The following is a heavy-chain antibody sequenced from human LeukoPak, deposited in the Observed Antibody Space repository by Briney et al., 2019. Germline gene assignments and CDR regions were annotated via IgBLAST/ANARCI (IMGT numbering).Heavy chain of an antibody. CDR1: GGSISSGGYS. J-gene: IGHJ1*01. V-gene: IGHV4-30-2*01. D-gene: IGHD6-13*01. CDR3: ARVRIAAAGTTEYFQH. Sequence: SETLSLTCAVSGGSISSGGYSWSRIRQPPGKGLEWIGYIYHSGSTYYNPSLKSRVTISVDRSKNQFSLKLSSVTAADTAVYYCARVRIAAAGTTEYFQHWGQGTLVTVSS. CDR2: IYHSGST.